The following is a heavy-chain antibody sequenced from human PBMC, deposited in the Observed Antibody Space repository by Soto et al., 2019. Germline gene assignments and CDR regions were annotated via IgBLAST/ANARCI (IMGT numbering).Heavy chain of an antibody. CDR3: ARADPTGKAPDY. CDR1: GDSVSSGASH. Sequence: SETLSLTCTVSGDSVSSGASHWTWIRQSPGKGLEWIGYISHNATADCNPSLKSRVSVSVDTSKNQFSLKLTSATTADTAVYYCARADPTGKAPDYWGQGTLVTVSS. J-gene: IGHJ4*02. D-gene: IGHD1-1*01. V-gene: IGHV4-61*08. CDR2: ISHNATA.